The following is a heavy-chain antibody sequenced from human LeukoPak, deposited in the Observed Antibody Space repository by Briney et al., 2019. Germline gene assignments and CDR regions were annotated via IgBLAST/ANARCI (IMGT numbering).Heavy chain of an antibody. Sequence: ASVKVSCKASGYTFTSYGISWVRQAPGQGLEWMGWISAYNGNTNYAQKLQGRVTMTTDTSTSTAYMELRSLRSDDTAGYYCARITIFGVVNAPDNWGQGTLVTVSS. CDR2: ISAYNGNT. V-gene: IGHV1-18*01. CDR1: GYTFTSYG. D-gene: IGHD3-3*01. J-gene: IGHJ4*02. CDR3: ARITIFGVVNAPDN.